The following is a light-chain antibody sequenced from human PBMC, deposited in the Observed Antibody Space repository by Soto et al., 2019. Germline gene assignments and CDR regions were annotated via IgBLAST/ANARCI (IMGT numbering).Light chain of an antibody. J-gene: IGKJ1*01. CDR2: DAS. V-gene: IGKV1-5*01. CDR3: QHYGGMWT. Sequence: DLQMTQSPSTLSASVGHRVTITCRASQSITNRLAWYQQKPGKAPKVLIYDASNLEYGVPSRFSGSGFGTEFILTISSLQPDDFATYRCQHYGGMWTFGQGTKVDIK. CDR1: QSITNR.